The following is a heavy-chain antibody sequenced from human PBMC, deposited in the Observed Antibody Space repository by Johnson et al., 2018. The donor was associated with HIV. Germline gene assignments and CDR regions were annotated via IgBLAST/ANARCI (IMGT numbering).Heavy chain of an antibody. J-gene: IGHJ3*02. D-gene: IGHD3-22*01. V-gene: IGHV3-30-3*01. Sequence: QVQLVESGGGVVQPGRSLRLSCAASGFTFSSYAMHWVRQAPAKGLEWVAVISHDGSNKYYADSVKGRFSISRDNSKNTLFLQMNSLRAEDTAVYYCVRRFYDSSAFDIWGQGTLVTVSS. CDR3: VRRFYDSSAFDI. CDR1: GFTFSSYA. CDR2: ISHDGSNK.